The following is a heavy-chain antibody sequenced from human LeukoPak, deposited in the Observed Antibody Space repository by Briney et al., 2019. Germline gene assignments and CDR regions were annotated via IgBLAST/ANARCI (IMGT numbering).Heavy chain of an antibody. Sequence: ASVTVSCKASGYTLTSYDINWVRQATGQGLEWMGWMNPNSGNTGYAQKFQGRVTITRNTSISTAYMELSSLRSEDTAVYYCARGPEAYCSGGSCYSGGDDAFDIWGQGTMVTVSS. CDR2: MNPNSGNT. J-gene: IGHJ3*02. CDR1: GYTLTSYD. V-gene: IGHV1-8*03. CDR3: ARGPEAYCSGGSCYSGGDDAFDI. D-gene: IGHD2-15*01.